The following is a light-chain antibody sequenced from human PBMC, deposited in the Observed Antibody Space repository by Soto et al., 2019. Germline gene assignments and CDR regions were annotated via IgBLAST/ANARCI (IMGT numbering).Light chain of an antibody. V-gene: IGLV2-14*01. CDR3: ISYTMSSALYVV. CDR1: SSDVGDYNY. Sequence: QSVLTQPASVSGSPGQSITISCTGTSSDVGDYNYVSWYQQHPGKAPKLMIYDVSNRPSGVSNRFSGSKSGNTASLTISGLQAEDEADYYCISYTMSSALYVVFGGGTKLTVL. J-gene: IGLJ2*01. CDR2: DVS.